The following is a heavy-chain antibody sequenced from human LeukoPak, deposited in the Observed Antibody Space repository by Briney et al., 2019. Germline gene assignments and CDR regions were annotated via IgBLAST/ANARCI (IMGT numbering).Heavy chain of an antibody. J-gene: IGHJ4*02. CDR1: GGSISSYY. Sequence: PSETLSLTCTVHGGSISSYYWGWIRQPAGKGLEWIGRIYTSGSTNYNPSLKSRVTMSVDTSKNQFSLKLSSVTAADTAVYYCARVGSDSSGYYPIGLDYWGQGTLVTVSS. D-gene: IGHD3-22*01. CDR2: IYTSGST. V-gene: IGHV4-4*07. CDR3: ARVGSDSSGYYPIGLDY.